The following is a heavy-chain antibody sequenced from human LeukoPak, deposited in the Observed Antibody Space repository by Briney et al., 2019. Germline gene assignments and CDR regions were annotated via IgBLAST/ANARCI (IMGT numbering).Heavy chain of an antibody. CDR2: IRGTCGRT. J-gene: IGHJ2*01. CDR1: GFTFSSYA. CDR3: AKGGYYGPRYFDL. Sequence: GGSLRLSCAASGFTFSSYAVTGVGQAAGKGEEWVSAIRGTCGRTLYADSVKGRFTISRDNSNNTLYLQMTSLRADDTAVYYCAKGGYYGPRYFDLWGRGTLVTVSS. D-gene: IGHD3-10*01. V-gene: IGHV3-23*01.